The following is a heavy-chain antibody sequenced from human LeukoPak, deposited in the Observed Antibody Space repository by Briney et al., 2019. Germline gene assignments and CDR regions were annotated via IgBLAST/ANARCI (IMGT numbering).Heavy chain of an antibody. CDR2: ISGSGHST. Sequence: PGGSLRLSCAPSGFTFSKYAMTWVRQAPGKGLEWVSGISGSGHSTYYADSVKGWFTISRDNSKNTLYLQMNSLRPEDTAVYYCAKDLYTDNYWGQGALVTVSS. CDR1: GFTFSKYA. CDR3: AKDLYTDNY. V-gene: IGHV3-23*01. J-gene: IGHJ4*02. D-gene: IGHD3-22*01.